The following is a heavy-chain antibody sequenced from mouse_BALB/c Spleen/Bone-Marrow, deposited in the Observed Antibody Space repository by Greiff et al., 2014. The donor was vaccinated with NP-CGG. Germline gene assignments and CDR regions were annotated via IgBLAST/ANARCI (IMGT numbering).Heavy chain of an antibody. CDR1: GFTFSDYY. Sequence: EVMLVESGGGLVKPGGSLKLSCAASGFTFSDYYMYWVRQTPEKRLEWVATISDGGSYTYCPDSVKGRFTISRDNAKNNLYLQMSSLKSEDTAMYYCARDRRITTATYAMDYWGQGTSVTVSS. J-gene: IGHJ4*01. CDR2: ISDGGSYT. V-gene: IGHV5-4*02. D-gene: IGHD1-2*01. CDR3: ARDRRITTATYAMDY.